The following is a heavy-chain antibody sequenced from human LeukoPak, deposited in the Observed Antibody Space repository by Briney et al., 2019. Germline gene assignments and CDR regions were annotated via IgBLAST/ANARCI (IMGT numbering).Heavy chain of an antibody. CDR2: ISGSGGTT. J-gene: IGHJ6*04. Sequence: GGSLRLSCAASGFTFSNYAMNWVRQAPGKGLEGVSGISGSGGTTFYADSVKGRFTISRDNSKNTVNLQMNSLRAEDTAVYYCAKDLGFGEAQAQYFYYGMDVWGEGTSVAVSS. CDR1: GFTFSNYA. V-gene: IGHV3-23*01. D-gene: IGHD3-10*01. CDR3: AKDLGFGEAQAQYFYYGMDV.